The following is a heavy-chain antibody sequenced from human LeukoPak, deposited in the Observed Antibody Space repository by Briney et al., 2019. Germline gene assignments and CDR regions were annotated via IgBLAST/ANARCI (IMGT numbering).Heavy chain of an antibody. Sequence: GGSLRLSCAAYGFTFSSYIMNWVRQAPGKGLEWVSSISSSSSYIYYADSVKGRFTISRDNAKNSLYLQMNSLRAEDTAVYYCARDPGVGYAYYYGMDVWGKGTTVTVSS. CDR2: ISSSSSYI. CDR1: GFTFSSYI. CDR3: ARDPGVGYAYYYGMDV. D-gene: IGHD5-12*01. V-gene: IGHV3-21*01. J-gene: IGHJ6*04.